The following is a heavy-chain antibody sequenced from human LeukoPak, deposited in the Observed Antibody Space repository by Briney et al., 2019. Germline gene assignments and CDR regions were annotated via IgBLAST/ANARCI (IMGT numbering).Heavy chain of an antibody. V-gene: IGHV4-31*03. CDR3: ARKKDYGGNRGTFDY. CDR2: IYYSGST. D-gene: IGHD4-23*01. J-gene: IGHJ4*02. CDR1: GGSISSGGYY. Sequence: SQTLSLTCTVSGGSISSGGYYWSWIRQHPGKGLEWIGYIYYSGSTYYNPSLKSRVTISVDTSKNQFSLKLSSVTAADTAVYYCARKKDYGGNRGTFDYWGQGTLVTVSS.